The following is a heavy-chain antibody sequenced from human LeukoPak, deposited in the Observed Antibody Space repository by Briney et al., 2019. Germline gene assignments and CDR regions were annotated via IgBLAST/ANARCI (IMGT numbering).Heavy chain of an antibody. Sequence: SQTLSLTCTVSGGSISSGSYYWSWIRQPAGKGLEWIGRIYTSGSTNYNPSLKSRVTISIDTSKNQFSLKLSSVTAADTAVYYCARRSSTGEWYFDLWGSGTLVTVSS. D-gene: IGHD1-14*01. CDR1: GGSISSGSYY. CDR2: IYTSGST. CDR3: ARRSSTGEWYFDL. V-gene: IGHV4-61*02. J-gene: IGHJ2*01.